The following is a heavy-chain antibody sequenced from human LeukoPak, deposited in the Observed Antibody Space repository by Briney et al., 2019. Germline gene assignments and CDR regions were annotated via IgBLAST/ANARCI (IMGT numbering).Heavy chain of an antibody. J-gene: IGHJ5*02. CDR2: INPSGGST. CDR3: ARDRTRAARLTNWFDP. D-gene: IGHD6-6*01. Sequence: ASVKVSCKASGYTFTSYYMHWVRQAPGQGLEWMGIINPSGGSTSYAQKFQGRVTMTRDTSTSTVYMELSSLRSEDTAVYYCARDRTRAARLTNWFDPWGQGTLVTVSS. V-gene: IGHV1-46*01. CDR1: GYTFTSYY.